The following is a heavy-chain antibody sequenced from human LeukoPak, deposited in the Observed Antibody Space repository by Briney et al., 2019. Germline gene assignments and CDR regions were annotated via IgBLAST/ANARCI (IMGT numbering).Heavy chain of an antibody. J-gene: IGHJ5*02. CDR2: ISSSSSYI. V-gene: IGHV3-21*04. CDR3: AKDFRDLDNNWFDP. D-gene: IGHD1-1*01. CDR1: GFTFSSYS. Sequence: PGGSLRLSCAASGFTFSSYSMNWVRQAPGKGLEWVSSISSSSSYIYYADSVKGRFTISRDNSKNTLYLQMNSLRAEDTAVYYCAKDFRDLDNNWFDPWGQGTLVTVSS.